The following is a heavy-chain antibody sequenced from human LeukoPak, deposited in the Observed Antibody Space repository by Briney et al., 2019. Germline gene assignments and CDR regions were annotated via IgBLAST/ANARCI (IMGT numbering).Heavy chain of an antibody. V-gene: IGHV1-2*02. J-gene: IGHJ4*02. CDR2: INPNSGGT. CDR1: GYTFTGYY. Sequence: ASVKVSCKASGYTFTGYYIHWVRQAPGQGLEWMGWINPNSGGTNYAQKFLGRVTMTRDTSIRTASMELSRLRFDDTAVYYCARGSLVVVTAIVFDYWGQGTLVTVSS. CDR3: ARGSLVVVTAIVFDY. D-gene: IGHD2-21*02.